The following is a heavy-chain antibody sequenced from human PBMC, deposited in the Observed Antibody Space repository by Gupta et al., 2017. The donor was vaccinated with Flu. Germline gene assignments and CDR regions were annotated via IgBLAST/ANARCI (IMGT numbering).Heavy chain of an antibody. CDR3: ARWRNEEGVEFDY. CDR1: GGCYD. CDR2: IANSGNT. D-gene: IGHD2-8*01. Sequence: GGCYDWNWVRQQPGKGVEWIGYIANSGNTYYNPALKSRVTISADTAKNQFSLNLRSANAADTAGYYYARWRNEEGVEFDYWGQGTLVIVSS. V-gene: IGHV4-31*02. J-gene: IGHJ4*02.